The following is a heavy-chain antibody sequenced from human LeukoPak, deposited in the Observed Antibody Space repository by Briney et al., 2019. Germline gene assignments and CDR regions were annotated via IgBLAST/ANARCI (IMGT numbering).Heavy chain of an antibody. J-gene: IGHJ4*01. Sequence: TSQTLSLTCTVSGGSISSGSYYWSWIRQPAGKGLEWIGRIYTSGSTNYNPSLKSRVTISVDTSKNQFSLKLSSVTAADTAVHYCARGRPFSSSXPLXDXXG. CDR3: ARGRPFSSSXPLXDX. V-gene: IGHV4-61*02. CDR2: IYTSGST. D-gene: IGHD6-13*01. CDR1: GGSISSGSYY.